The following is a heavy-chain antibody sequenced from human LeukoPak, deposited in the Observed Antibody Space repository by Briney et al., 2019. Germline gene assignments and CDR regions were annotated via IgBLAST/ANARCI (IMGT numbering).Heavy chain of an antibody. CDR2: IYPGDSDT. Sequence: GESLKISCKGSGYTFTSYWIAWVRQMPGKGLEWMGIIYPGDSDTRYSPSFQGQVTISPDKSITTAYLQWSSLKASDTAMYYCARRYSSSWAIDYWGQGTLVTVSS. CDR3: ARRYSSSWAIDY. J-gene: IGHJ4*02. CDR1: GYTFTSYW. D-gene: IGHD6-13*01. V-gene: IGHV5-51*01.